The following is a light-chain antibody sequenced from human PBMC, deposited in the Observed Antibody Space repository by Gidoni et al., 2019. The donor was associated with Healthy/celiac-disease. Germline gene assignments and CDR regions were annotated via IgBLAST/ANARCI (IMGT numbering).Light chain of an antibody. CDR1: QRISSY. V-gene: IGKV1-39*01. CDR3: QQSYSTLMYT. Sequence: DIQMTPSPSSLSASVGDRVTITCRASQRISSYLNWYQQKPGKAPKLLIYAASSLQSGVPSRFSGSGSGTDFTLTISSLQPEDVATYYCQQSYSTLMYTFGQGTKLEIK. J-gene: IGKJ2*01. CDR2: AAS.